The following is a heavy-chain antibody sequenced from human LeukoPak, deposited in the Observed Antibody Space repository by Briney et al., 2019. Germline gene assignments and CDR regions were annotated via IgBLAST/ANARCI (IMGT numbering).Heavy chain of an antibody. CDR2: IIPIFGTA. J-gene: IGHJ4*02. V-gene: IGHV1-69*13. D-gene: IGHD3-22*01. CDR3: ARENYYDSSGSKSAFDY. CDR1: GGTFSSYA. Sequence: SVKVSCTASGGTFSSYAISWVRQAPGHGLEWRGGIIPIFGTANYAQKFQGRVTITADESTSTAYMELSSLRSEDTAVYYCARENYYDSSGSKSAFDYWGQGTLVTVSS.